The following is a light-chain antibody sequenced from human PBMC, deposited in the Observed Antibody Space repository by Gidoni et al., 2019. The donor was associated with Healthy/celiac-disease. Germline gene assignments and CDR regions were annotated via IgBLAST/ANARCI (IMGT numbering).Light chain of an antibody. Sequence: QSVLPPPPSASGTPGQRVTISCSGSSPNIGSNYVYWYQQLPGTAPKLLIYSNNQRPSGVPDRFSGSKSGTSASLAISGLRSEDEADYYCAAWDDSLSGQVFGGGTKLTVL. CDR3: AAWDDSLSGQV. J-gene: IGLJ3*02. V-gene: IGLV1-47*02. CDR2: SNN. CDR1: SPNIGSNY.